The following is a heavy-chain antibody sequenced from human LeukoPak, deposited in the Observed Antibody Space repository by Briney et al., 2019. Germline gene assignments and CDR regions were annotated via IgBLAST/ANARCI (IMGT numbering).Heavy chain of an antibody. CDR3: ARGIAAAGIQRVFXXXV. CDR2: ISSSSSYI. V-gene: IGHV3-21*01. D-gene: IGHD6-13*01. J-gene: IGHJ6*03. Sequence: GGSLRLSWAASGFTLSSYSMNWVRQAPGKGLEWVSSISSSSSYIYYADSVKGRFTISRDNAKNSLYLQMNSLRAEDTAVYYCARGIAAAGIQRVFXXXVWGXXXTXTISS. CDR1: GFTLSSYS.